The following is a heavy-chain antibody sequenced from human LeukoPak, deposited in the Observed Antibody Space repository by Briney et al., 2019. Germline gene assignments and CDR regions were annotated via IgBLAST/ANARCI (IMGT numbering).Heavy chain of an antibody. CDR2: TYYRSKWYN. V-gene: IGHV6-1*01. J-gene: IGHJ3*02. D-gene: IGHD3-10*01. CDR3: ARAGLYYYGSGSYYPAPHAFDI. Sequence: SRTLSLTCAISGDSVSSNSAAWNWIRQSPSRGLEWLGRTYYRSKWYNDYAVSVKSRITINPDTSKNQFSLQLNSVTPEDTAVYYCARAGLYYYGSGSYYPAPHAFDIWGQGTMVTVSS. CDR1: GDSVSSNSAA.